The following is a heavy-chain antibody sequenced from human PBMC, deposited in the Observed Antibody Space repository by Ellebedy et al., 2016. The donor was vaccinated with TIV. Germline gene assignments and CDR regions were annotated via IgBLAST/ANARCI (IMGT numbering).Heavy chain of an antibody. CDR1: GGSISSSSYY. CDR3: AAIQGGADY. Sequence: GSLRLXCTVSGGSISSSSYYWGWIRQPPGKGLEWIGSIYYSGSTYYNPSLKSRVTMSVDTSKNQFSLKLSSVTAADTAVYYCAAIQGGADYWGQGTLVTVSS. D-gene: IGHD3-16*01. V-gene: IGHV4-39*01. CDR2: IYYSGST. J-gene: IGHJ4*02.